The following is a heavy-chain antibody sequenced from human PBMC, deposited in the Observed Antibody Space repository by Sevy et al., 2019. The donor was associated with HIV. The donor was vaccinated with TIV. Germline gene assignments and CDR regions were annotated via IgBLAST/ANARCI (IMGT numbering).Heavy chain of an antibody. V-gene: IGHV3-21*01. Sequence: GGSLRLSCVGSGFTIKDDFMTWVRQAPGKGLEWVSSISSRSTFPYYADSVKGRFTISRDNAQNSMFLQMNSVRPEDTTVYYCARDRDDYASGRRHPYYYYHGMDVWGQGTTVTVSS. CDR3: ARDRDDYASGRRHPYYYYHGMDV. J-gene: IGHJ6*02. D-gene: IGHD3-10*01. CDR1: GFTIKDDF. CDR2: ISSRSTFP.